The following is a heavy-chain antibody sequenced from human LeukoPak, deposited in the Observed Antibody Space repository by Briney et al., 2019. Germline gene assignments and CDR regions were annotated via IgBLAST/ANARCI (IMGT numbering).Heavy chain of an antibody. CDR2: IHYSGNT. CDR3: ARVASGSYLL. CDR1: GGSISSYY. J-gene: IGHJ4*02. D-gene: IGHD1-26*01. Sequence: SETLSLTCTVSGGSISSYYWSWIRQPPGKGLEWIGYIHYSGNTNYNPSLKSRVTISVDTSKNQFSLKLSSVTAADTAVYYCARVASGSYLLWGQGTLVTVSS. V-gene: IGHV4-59*12.